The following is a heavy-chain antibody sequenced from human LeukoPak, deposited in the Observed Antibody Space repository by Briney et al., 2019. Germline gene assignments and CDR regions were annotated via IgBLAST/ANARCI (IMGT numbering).Heavy chain of an antibody. J-gene: IGHJ4*02. CDR1: GFTFSSYA. CDR3: AKRPTTTYYYGSGSYYPFDY. CDR2: ISGSGGST. Sequence: PGGSLRLSCSASGFTFSSYAMSWVRQAPGKGLEWVSAISGSGGSTYYADSVKGRFTISRDNSKNTLYLQMNSLRAEDTAVYYCAKRPTTTYYYGSGSYYPFDYWGQGTLVTVSS. D-gene: IGHD3-10*01. V-gene: IGHV3-23*01.